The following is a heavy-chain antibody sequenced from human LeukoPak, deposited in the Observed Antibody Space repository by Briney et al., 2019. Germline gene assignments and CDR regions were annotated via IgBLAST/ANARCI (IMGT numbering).Heavy chain of an antibody. CDR2: IHYSGST. CDR3: ARDSITISGIYYYYYMDV. J-gene: IGHJ6*03. CDR1: GGSISSYY. V-gene: IGHV4-59*12. Sequence: PSETLSLTCSVSGGSISSYYWSWIRQPPEKGLEWIGYIHYSGSTSYNPSLKSRVTMSVDTSKNQFSLKLSSVTAADTAVYYCARDSITISGIYYYYYMDVWGKGTTVTISS. D-gene: IGHD1-14*01.